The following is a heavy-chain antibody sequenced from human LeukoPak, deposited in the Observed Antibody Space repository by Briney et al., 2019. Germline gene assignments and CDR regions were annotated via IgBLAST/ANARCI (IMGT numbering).Heavy chain of an antibody. V-gene: IGHV3-21*06. Sequence: GGSLRLSCAGSGFTFSSYSMNWVRQAPGKGLEWVSSITSSSSYIYYADSVKGRFTISRDNAKNSLYLQMDSLRVEDTAVYYCARDPYSGNYGAYYYYYMDVWGKGTTVTISS. CDR3: ARDPYSGNYGAYYYYYMDV. CDR1: GFTFSSYS. J-gene: IGHJ6*03. D-gene: IGHD1-26*01. CDR2: ITSSSSYI.